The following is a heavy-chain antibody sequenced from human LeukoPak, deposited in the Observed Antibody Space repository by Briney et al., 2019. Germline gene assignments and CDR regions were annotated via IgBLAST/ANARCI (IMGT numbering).Heavy chain of an antibody. Sequence: GGSLRLSCAASGFTFSSYSMNWVRQAPGKGLERVSSISSTNTYIYYADSVKGRFTISRDNFKNSLYLQMHSLTAEDTAVYYCARDAGGTWHRSDGYSTGGDYYYGVDVWGQGTTVTVSS. V-gene: IGHV3-21*06. J-gene: IGHJ6*02. D-gene: IGHD2-8*01. CDR3: ARDAGGTWHRSDGYSTGGDYYYGVDV. CDR1: GFTFSSYS. CDR2: ISSTNTYI.